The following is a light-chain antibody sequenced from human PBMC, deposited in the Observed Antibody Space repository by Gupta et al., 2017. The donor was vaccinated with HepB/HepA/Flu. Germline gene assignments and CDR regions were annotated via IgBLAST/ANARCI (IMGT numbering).Light chain of an antibody. CDR2: DAS. CDR3: QHNSRSPVT. V-gene: IGKV3-20*01. Sequence: EVELTQSAGTLSLSPGEGATLSCRASQTVFSDYVTWYQQKPGQAPRLLIYDASRRASGVPNRFSGGGSATVFTLTINRLETEDVAVYFRQHNSRSPVTFGRGTKVEIK. CDR1: QTVFSDY. J-gene: IGKJ4*02.